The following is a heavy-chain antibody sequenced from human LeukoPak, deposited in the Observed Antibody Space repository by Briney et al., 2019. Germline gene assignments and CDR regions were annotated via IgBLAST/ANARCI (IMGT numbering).Heavy chain of an antibody. D-gene: IGHD3-22*01. CDR2: INPSGGST. CDR3: ARGFDTYYYDSSGYL. V-gene: IGHV1-46*01. J-gene: IGHJ4*02. Sequence: ASVKVSCKASGYTFTSYYMHWVRQAPGQGLEWMGIINPSGGSTSYAQKFQGRVTMTRDTSTSTVYMELSGLRSDDTAVYYCARGFDTYYYDSSGYLWGQGALVTVSS. CDR1: GYTFTSYY.